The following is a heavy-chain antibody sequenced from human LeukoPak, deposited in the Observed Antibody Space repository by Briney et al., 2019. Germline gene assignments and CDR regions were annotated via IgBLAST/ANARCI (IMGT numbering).Heavy chain of an antibody. CDR2: ISSSSSYI. V-gene: IGHV3-21*01. D-gene: IGHD3-22*01. CDR3: ARDPEGNYYDSSGYVDY. J-gene: IGHJ4*02. CDR1: GFTFSSYS. Sequence: GGSLRLSCAASGFTFSSYSTNWVRQAPGKGLEWVSSISSSSSYIYYADLVKGRFTISRDNAKNSLYLQMNSLRAEDTAVYYCARDPEGNYYDSSGYVDYWGQGTLVTVSS.